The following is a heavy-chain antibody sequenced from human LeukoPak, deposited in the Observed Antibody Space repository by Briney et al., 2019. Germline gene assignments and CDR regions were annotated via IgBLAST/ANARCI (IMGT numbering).Heavy chain of an antibody. CDR1: GKSVTTGYH. CDR2: IYHRESG. V-gene: IGHV4-38-2*01. J-gene: IGHJ4*02. CDR3: ARALQYCTSGCAYLFDY. Sequence: PSETLSLTCDVSGKSVTTGYHWAWIRQPPGKALEWIGIIYHRESGHYQPSLKSRVSMAVDTSTNQFSLRLSAVTAADTAVYYCARALQYCTSGCAYLFDYWGQGTLVAVSS. D-gene: IGHD2-8*01.